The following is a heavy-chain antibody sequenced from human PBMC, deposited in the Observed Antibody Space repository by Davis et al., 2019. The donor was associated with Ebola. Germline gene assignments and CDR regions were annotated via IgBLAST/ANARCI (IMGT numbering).Heavy chain of an antibody. D-gene: IGHD3-22*01. CDR3: AKDNYYDSSGYLD. CDR2: ISWDGGST. J-gene: IGHJ4*02. V-gene: IGHV3-43*01. CDR1: GFTFDDYT. Sequence: GESLKISCAASGFTFDDYTMHWVRQAPGKGLEWVSLISWDGGSTYYADSVKGRFTISRDNSKNPLYLQMNSLRTEDTALYYCAKDNYYDSSGYLDWGQGTLVTVSS.